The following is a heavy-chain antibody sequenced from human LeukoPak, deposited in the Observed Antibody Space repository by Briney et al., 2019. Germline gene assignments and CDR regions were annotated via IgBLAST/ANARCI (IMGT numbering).Heavy chain of an antibody. D-gene: IGHD3-9*01. V-gene: IGHV3-23*01. CDR3: AKEVSYYDILTGYYNRGAFDI. J-gene: IGHJ3*02. Sequence: PGGSLRLSCAASGFTFSSYAMSWVRQAPGKGLEWVSAISGSGGSTYYADSVKGRFTISRDNSKNTLYLQMNSLRAEDTAVYYCAKEVSYYDILTGYYNRGAFDIWGQGTMVTVSS. CDR1: GFTFSSYA. CDR2: ISGSGGST.